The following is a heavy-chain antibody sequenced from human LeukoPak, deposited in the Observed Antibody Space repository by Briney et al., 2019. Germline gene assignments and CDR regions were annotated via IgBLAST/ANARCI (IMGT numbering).Heavy chain of an antibody. CDR2: LSFDGTNT. J-gene: IGHJ4*02. CDR1: GLTFNTYV. Sequence: HPGGSLRLSCVASGLTFNTYVMHWVRQTPGKGLEWVALLSFDGTNTIYADSVKGRFTISRDNSKSTLSLQMNSLRGEDTAVYYCAGALGRSKSLHYLDYWGQGTLVTVTS. D-gene: IGHD3-10*01. V-gene: IGHV3-30*04. CDR3: AGALGRSKSLHYLDY.